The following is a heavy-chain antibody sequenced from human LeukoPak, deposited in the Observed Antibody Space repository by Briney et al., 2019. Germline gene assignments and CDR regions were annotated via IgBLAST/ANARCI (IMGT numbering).Heavy chain of an antibody. CDR3: ARLTYYYDSSGQSGPFDY. D-gene: IGHD3-22*01. Sequence: GESLKISCKVSEYSFTSYWIGWLRQMPGKGLEWMGIIYPGDSDTRYSPSFQGQVTISADKSISTAYLQWSSLKASDTDMYYCARLTYYYDSSGQSGPFDYWGQGTLVTVSS. V-gene: IGHV5-51*01. CDR2: IYPGDSDT. J-gene: IGHJ4*02. CDR1: EYSFTSYW.